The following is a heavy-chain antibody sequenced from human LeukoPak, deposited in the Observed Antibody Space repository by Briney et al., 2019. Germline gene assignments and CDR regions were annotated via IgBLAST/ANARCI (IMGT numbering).Heavy chain of an antibody. CDR3: TRSGYRHPYHFDS. D-gene: IGHD3-22*01. J-gene: IGHJ4*02. Sequence: GGSLRLSCAASGFSVRTTYMSWVRQAPGKRLEWVSVLYTGGGTDHADSVKGRFTISRDNSKNTLSLQMNSLRVEDTAIYYCTRSGYRHPYHFDSWGQGTLVIVSS. V-gene: IGHV3-53*01. CDR2: LYTGGGT. CDR1: GFSVRTTY.